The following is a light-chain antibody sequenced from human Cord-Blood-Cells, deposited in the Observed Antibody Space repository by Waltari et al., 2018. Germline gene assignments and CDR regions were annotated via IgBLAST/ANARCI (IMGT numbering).Light chain of an antibody. CDR1: SSDVGRYNL. Sequence: QSALTQPASVSGSPGQSITISCTGTSSDVGRYNLVSWYQQHPGKAPKLMIYEGSKRPSGVSNRFSCSKSGNTASLTISGLQAEDEADYYCCSYAGSSTFVFGGGTKLTVL. CDR2: EGS. V-gene: IGLV2-23*03. CDR3: CSYAGSSTFV. J-gene: IGLJ2*01.